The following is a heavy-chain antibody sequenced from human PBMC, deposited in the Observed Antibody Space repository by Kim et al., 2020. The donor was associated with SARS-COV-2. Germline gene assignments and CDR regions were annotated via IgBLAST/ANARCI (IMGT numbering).Heavy chain of an antibody. D-gene: IGHD1-26*01. CDR3: ARDLSPTYNYSGSYYRVTNSLYYYYGMDV. Sequence: ASVKVSCKASGYTFTGYYMHWVRQAPGQGLEWMGWINPNSGGTNYAQKFQGWVTMTRDTSISTAYMELSRLRSDDTAVYYCARDLSPTYNYSGSYYRVTNSLYYYYGMDVWGQGTTVTVSS. V-gene: IGHV1-2*04. CDR2: INPNSGGT. CDR1: GYTFTGYY. J-gene: IGHJ6*02.